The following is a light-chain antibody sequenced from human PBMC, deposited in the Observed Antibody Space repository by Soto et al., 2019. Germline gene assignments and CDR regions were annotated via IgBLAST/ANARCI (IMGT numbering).Light chain of an antibody. CDR3: CAFTSAGTWV. CDR1: SSDVGSHPL. CDR2: EDT. V-gene: IGLV2-23*01. J-gene: IGLJ3*02. Sequence: QSVLTQPPSVSEAPRQRVTISCAGTSSDVGSHPLVSWYQQHPGKAPKLMISEDTKRPSGVSNRFSGSKSGNMASLTISGLQAEDEADYYCCAFTSAGTWVFGGGTKLTVL.